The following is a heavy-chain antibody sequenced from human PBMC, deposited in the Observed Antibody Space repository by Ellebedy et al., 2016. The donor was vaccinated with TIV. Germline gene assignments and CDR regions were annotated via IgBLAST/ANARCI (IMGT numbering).Heavy chain of an antibody. J-gene: IGHJ6*02. CDR1: GFTLGDYV. Sequence: PGGSLRLSCTASGFTLGDYVMVWVRQAPGKGLEWVGFIRSNPYGGTTEYAASVKGKFTISRDDSKSIAYLQNNSLKTEDTGVYYWTRVADYDTSTGYHAGYYGMDVWGQGTTVTVSS. CDR2: IRSNPYGGTT. D-gene: IGHD3-9*01. V-gene: IGHV3-49*04. CDR3: TRVADYDTSTGYHAGYYGMDV.